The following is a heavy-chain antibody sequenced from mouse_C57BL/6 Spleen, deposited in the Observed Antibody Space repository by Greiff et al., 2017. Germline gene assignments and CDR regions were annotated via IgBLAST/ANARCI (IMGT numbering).Heavy chain of an antibody. CDR3: SGCGSSYVGFGY. V-gene: IGHV1-15*01. Sequence: QVQLKESGAELVRPGASVTLSCKASGYTFTDYEMHWVKQTPVHGLEWIGAIDPETGGTAYNQKFKGKAILTADKSSSTAYMELRSLTSEDSAVYYCSGCGSSYVGFGYWGKGATLTVSS. D-gene: IGHD1-1*01. CDR2: IDPETGGT. CDR1: GYTFTDYE. J-gene: IGHJ2*01.